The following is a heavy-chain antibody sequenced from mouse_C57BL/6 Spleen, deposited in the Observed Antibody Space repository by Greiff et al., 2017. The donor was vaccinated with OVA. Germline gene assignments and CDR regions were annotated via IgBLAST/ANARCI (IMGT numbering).Heavy chain of an antibody. Sequence: QVQLQQPGAELVKPGASVKMSCKASGYTFTSYWITWVKQRPAQVLEWIGDIYPGSGSTNYNEKFKSKATLTVDTSSSPAYMQLSSLTSEDSAVYYCARGSSYVGYFDVWGTGTTVTVSS. CDR1: GYTFTSYW. J-gene: IGHJ1*03. V-gene: IGHV1-55*01. CDR2: IYPGSGST. D-gene: IGHD1-1*01. CDR3: ARGSSYVGYFDV.